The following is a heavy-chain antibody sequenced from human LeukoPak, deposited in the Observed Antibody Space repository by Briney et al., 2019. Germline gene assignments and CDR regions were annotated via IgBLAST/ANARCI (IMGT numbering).Heavy chain of an antibody. CDR2: INPNSGDT. Sequence: ASVKVSCKASGYTFSGYYVHWVRQAPGQGLEWMGWINPNSGDTNYAQKFQGRVTMTRDTSISTAYMELSRLTSADTAVYYCAREITGMIGPTDYWGQGTRVTVSS. J-gene: IGHJ4*02. V-gene: IGHV1-2*02. CDR3: AREITGMIGPTDY. CDR1: GYTFSGYY. D-gene: IGHD1-20*01.